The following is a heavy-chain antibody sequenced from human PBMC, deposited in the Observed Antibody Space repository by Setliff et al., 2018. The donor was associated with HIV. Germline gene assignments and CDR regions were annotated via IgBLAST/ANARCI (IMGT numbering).Heavy chain of an antibody. D-gene: IGHD6-19*01. J-gene: IGHJ5*01. CDR1: GGSINTSSYY. Sequence: SETLSLTCSVSGGSINTSSYYWAWVRQPPGNELEWIGSIYHNGTTHYRSSLRSRTAISIDTSKSQISLKVRSVTAADTAVYFCAGHPVTSGWLSLNWFDPWGQGILVTVSS. CDR2: IYHNGTT. V-gene: IGHV4-39*07. CDR3: AGHPVTSGWLSLNWFDP.